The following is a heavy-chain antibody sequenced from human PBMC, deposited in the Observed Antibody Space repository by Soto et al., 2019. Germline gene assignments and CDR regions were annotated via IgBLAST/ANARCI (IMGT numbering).Heavy chain of an antibody. CDR3: AKELFDSDGYYYYGMDV. J-gene: IGHJ6*02. CDR2: TSGSGYTT. V-gene: IGHV3-23*01. CDR1: GFTFSTYA. D-gene: IGHD3-9*01. Sequence: GGSLRLSCAASGFTFSTYAMSWVRQAPGKGLEWVSVTSGSGYTTYYADSVKGRFTISRDNSRTTLYLQMNSLRAEDSAIYFCAKELFDSDGYYYYGMDVWGQGTTVTVSS.